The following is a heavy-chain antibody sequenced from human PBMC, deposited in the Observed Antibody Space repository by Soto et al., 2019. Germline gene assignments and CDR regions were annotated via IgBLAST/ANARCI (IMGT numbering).Heavy chain of an antibody. V-gene: IGHV3-30-3*01. J-gene: IGHJ6*02. D-gene: IGHD2-8*01. CDR3: ARDFVECTNGVCPRGYYYYGMDV. CDR2: ISYDGSNK. CDR1: GFTFSSYA. Sequence: GGSLRLSCGASGFTFSSYAMHWVRQAPGKGLEWVAVISYDGSNKYYADSVKGRFTISRDNSKNTLYLQMNSLRAEDTAVYYCARDFVECTNGVCPRGYYYYGMDVWGQGTTVTVSS.